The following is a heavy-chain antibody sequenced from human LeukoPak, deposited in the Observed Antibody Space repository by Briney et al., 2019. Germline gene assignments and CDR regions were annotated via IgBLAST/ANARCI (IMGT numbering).Heavy chain of an antibody. CDR3: ARGDNVRGVVDY. CDR2: IYYSGGT. Sequence: PSETLSLTCTVSGGSISSYYWSWIRQPPEKGLEWIGYIYYSGGTNYNPSLKSRVTISVDTSKNQFSLKLSSVTAADTAVYYCARGDNVRGVVDYWGQGTLVTVSS. CDR1: GGSISSYY. J-gene: IGHJ4*02. V-gene: IGHV4-59*01. D-gene: IGHD3-10*02.